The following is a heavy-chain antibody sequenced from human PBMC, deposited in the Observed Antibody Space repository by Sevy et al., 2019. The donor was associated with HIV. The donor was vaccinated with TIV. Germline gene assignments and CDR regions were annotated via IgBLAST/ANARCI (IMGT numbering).Heavy chain of an antibody. CDR2: ISWNSGSI. J-gene: IGHJ4*02. V-gene: IGHV3-9*01. CDR1: GFTFDDYA. Sequence: GGSLRLSCAASGFTFDDYAMHWVRQAPGKGLEWVSGISWNSGSIGYADSVKGRFTISRDNAKNSLYLQMNSLRAEDTALYYCAKQVGATLYYYFDYWGQGTLVTVSS. D-gene: IGHD1-26*01. CDR3: AKQVGATLYYYFDY.